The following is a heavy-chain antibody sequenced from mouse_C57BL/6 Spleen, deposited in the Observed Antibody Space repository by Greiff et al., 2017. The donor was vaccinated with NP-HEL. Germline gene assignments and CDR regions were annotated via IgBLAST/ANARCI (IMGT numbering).Heavy chain of an antibody. J-gene: IGHJ1*03. CDR1: GFTFSDYG. V-gene: IGHV5-17*01. CDR2: ISSGSSTI. CDR3: ARRNYGSGYWYFDV. D-gene: IGHD1-1*01. Sequence: DVQLVESGGGLVKPGGSLKLSCAASGFTFSDYGMHWVRQAPEKGLEWFAYISSGSSTIYYADTVKGRFTISRDNAKNTLFLQMTSLRSEDTAMYYCARRNYGSGYWYFDVWGTGTTVTVSS.